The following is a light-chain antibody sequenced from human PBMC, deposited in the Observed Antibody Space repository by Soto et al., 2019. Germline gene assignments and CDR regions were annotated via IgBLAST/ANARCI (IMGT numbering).Light chain of an antibody. Sequence: EIVLTQSPATLSLSPGERVTLSCRASQSVSTYLAWYQQEPGQAPRLLIYGASNRATGIPARFSGSGSGTEFTLTISSLQSEDFAVYYCQQYNDWPITFGPGTKVDIK. CDR1: QSVSTY. V-gene: IGKV3D-15*01. J-gene: IGKJ3*01. CDR2: GAS. CDR3: QQYNDWPIT.